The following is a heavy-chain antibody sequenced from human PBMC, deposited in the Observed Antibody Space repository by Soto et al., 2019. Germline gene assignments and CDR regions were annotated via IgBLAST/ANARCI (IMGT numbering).Heavy chain of an antibody. CDR1: GYTFTSYG. Sequence: QVQLVQSGAEGKKPGASVKVSCKASGYTFTSYGISWVRQAPGQGLEWMGWISAYNGNTNYAQKLQGRVTMTTDTSTSTAYMELRSLRSDDTAVYYCARLYSYGPRGCYFDYWGQGTLVTVSS. J-gene: IGHJ4*02. D-gene: IGHD5-18*01. V-gene: IGHV1-18*04. CDR2: ISAYNGNT. CDR3: ARLYSYGPRGCYFDY.